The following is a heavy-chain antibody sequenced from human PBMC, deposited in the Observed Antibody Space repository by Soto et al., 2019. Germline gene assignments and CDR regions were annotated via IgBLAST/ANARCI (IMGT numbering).Heavy chain of an antibody. CDR1: GYSFTNND. CDR3: ARMATFGSLNWFDP. D-gene: IGHD3-16*01. J-gene: IGHJ5*02. V-gene: IGHV1-8*01. Sequence: QVQLVQSGAEVREPGASVKVSCRASGYSFTNNDVSWVRQASGQGLEWMGWMNPGSGDTGYAQKFQGRVPMTRDISIATAYMELSSLRSDDTAIYYCARMATFGSLNWFDPWGQGTLVTVSS. CDR2: MNPGSGDT.